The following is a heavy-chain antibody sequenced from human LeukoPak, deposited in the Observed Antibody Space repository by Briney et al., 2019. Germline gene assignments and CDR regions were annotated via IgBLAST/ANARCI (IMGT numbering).Heavy chain of an antibody. Sequence: GGSLRLSCPASGFTFNTYAISWVRQAPGKGLEWVSRITDGDDTTYYADYVKGRITISTDNSKNTVYLQMNSLRAEDTAIYFCAGSSNWYPLSIDYWGQGTLVTVSS. J-gene: IGHJ4*02. CDR3: AGSSNWYPLSIDY. D-gene: IGHD6-13*01. CDR1: GFTFNTYA. CDR2: ITDGDDTT. V-gene: IGHV3-23*01.